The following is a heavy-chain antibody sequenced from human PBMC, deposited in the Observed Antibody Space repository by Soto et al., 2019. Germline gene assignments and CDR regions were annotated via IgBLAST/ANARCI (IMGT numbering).Heavy chain of an antibody. CDR1: GGSISSGGYS. Sequence: PSETLSITCAVSGGSISSGGYSWSWIRQTPGKGLEWIGYMYHSGSTYYNPSLKSRVTISIDRSKNQFSLKLSSVTAADTAVYYCASVPYYWGQGTLVTVSS. D-gene: IGHD2-2*01. CDR3: ASVPYY. V-gene: IGHV4-30-2*01. J-gene: IGHJ4*02. CDR2: MYHSGST.